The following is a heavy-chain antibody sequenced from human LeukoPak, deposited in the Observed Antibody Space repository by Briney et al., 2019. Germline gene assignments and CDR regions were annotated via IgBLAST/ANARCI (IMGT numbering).Heavy chain of an antibody. J-gene: IGHJ5*02. CDR2: ISAYNGNT. V-gene: IGHV1-18*01. D-gene: IGHD3-10*01. CDR1: GYTFTSCG. Sequence: GASVKVSCKASGYTFTSCGISWVRQAPGQGLEWMGWISAYNGNTNYAQKLQGRVTMTTDTSTSTAYMELRSLRSDDTAVYYCARYRWFGELFYWFDPWGQGTLVTVSS. CDR3: ARYRWFGELFYWFDP.